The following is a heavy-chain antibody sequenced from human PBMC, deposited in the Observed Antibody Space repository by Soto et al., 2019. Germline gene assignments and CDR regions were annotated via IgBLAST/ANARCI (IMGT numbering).Heavy chain of an antibody. V-gene: IGHV4-59*01. CDR2: IYDSGST. Sequence: SETLSLTCTVSGDSINDYYWTWIRQPPGKGLEWIGYIYDSGSTSFNPSLKSRLTISVDTSKNQFSLKLKSVTAADTAVYYCARGTKYYYQGMDVWGQGTTVTVSS. J-gene: IGHJ6*02. CDR1: GDSINDYY. CDR3: ARGTKYYYQGMDV.